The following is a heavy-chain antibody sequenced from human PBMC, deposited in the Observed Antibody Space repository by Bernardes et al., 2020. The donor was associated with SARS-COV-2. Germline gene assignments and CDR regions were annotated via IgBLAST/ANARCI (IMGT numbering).Heavy chain of an antibody. D-gene: IGHD3-10*01. CDR2: TYYRSKWFN. V-gene: IGHV6-1*01. Sequence: SQTLSLTCAISGDSVPSNNVAWNWIRQSPSGGLEWLGRTYYRSKWFNNYAVSVIGRITINADTSKNQFSLHLNSVTPEDTAMYYCARYGPALRYFDLWGRGTLVTVSS. CDR1: GDSVPSNNVA. J-gene: IGHJ2*01. CDR3: ARYGPALRYFDL.